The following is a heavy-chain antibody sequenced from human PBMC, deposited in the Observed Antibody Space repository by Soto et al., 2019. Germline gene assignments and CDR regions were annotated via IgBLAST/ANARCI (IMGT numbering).Heavy chain of an antibody. CDR2: IYYSGST. CDR3: ARGRSSTSPYPIGY. D-gene: IGHD2-2*01. J-gene: IGHJ4*02. CDR1: GGSISSGGYY. V-gene: IGHV4-31*03. Sequence: SETLSLTCTVSGGSISSGGYYWSLIRQHPGKGLEWIGYIYYSGSTYYNPSLKSRVTISVDTSKNQFSLKLSSVTAADTAVYYCARGRSSTSPYPIGYWGQGTLVTVSS.